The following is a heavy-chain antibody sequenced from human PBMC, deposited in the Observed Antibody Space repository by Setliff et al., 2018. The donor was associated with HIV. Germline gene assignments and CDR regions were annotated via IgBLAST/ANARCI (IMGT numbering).Heavy chain of an antibody. D-gene: IGHD3-16*01. Sequence: GGSLRLSCAASGFTFSSYWMSWVRQAPGKGLEWVANIKEDGSDKAYVDSVKGRFTVSRDNAKNSLFLQMNSLRAEDTAVYYCARERLRLGECLDYWGQGTLVTVSS. J-gene: IGHJ4*02. CDR2: IKEDGSDK. CDR1: GFTFSSYW. CDR3: ARERLRLGECLDY. V-gene: IGHV3-7*01.